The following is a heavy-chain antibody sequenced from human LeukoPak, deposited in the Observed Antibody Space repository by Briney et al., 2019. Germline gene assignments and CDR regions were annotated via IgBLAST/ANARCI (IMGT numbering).Heavy chain of an antibody. Sequence: GGSLRLTCAAYGFTFSSYWMSWVRQAPGKGLEWVANINQDGSEKYNVDSVKGRFTISRDNAKTSLYLQMNSLRAEDTAVYYCARSGYYYDSRVDYWGQGTLVTVSS. D-gene: IGHD3-22*01. CDR2: INQDGSEK. V-gene: IGHV3-7*01. CDR1: GFTFSSYW. CDR3: ARSGYYYDSRVDY. J-gene: IGHJ4*02.